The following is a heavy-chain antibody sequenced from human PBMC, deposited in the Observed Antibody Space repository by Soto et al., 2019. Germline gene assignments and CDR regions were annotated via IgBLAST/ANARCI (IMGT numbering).Heavy chain of an antibody. D-gene: IGHD3-10*01. V-gene: IGHV3-7*04. CDR1: GFTFSSYW. CDR3: ARGAGSYFRRVVGAFDI. CDR2: IKQDGSEK. J-gene: IGHJ3*02. Sequence: GGSLRLSCAASGFTFSSYWMTWVRQAPGRGLEWVANIKQDGSEKFYVDSVKGRFTISRDNAKNSLYMQMNSLRAEDTAVYYCARGAGSYFRRVVGAFDIWGQGTMVTVSS.